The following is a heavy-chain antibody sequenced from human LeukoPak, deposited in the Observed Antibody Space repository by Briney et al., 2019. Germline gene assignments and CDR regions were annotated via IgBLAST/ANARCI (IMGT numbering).Heavy chain of an antibody. CDR3: ARDRGSFDY. J-gene: IGHJ4*02. V-gene: IGHV3-7*01. D-gene: IGHD6-25*01. CDR2: IKQDGSEK. CDR1: GLTFSSYW. Sequence: PGGSLRLSCAASGLTFSSYWMSWVRQAPGKGLEWVANIKQDGSEKYYVDSVKGRFTISRDNAKNSLYLQMNSLRAEDTAVHYCARDRGSFDYWGQGTLVTVSS.